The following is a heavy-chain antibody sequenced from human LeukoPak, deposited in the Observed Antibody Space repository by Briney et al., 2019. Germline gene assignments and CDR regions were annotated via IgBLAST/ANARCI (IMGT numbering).Heavy chain of an antibody. CDR3: ARVGRFVDTAMLDY. CDR2: IYSSGST. CDR1: GGSISSGTYY. V-gene: IGHV4-61*02. J-gene: IGHJ4*02. D-gene: IGHD5-18*01. Sequence: PSETLSLTCTVSGGSISSGTYYWSWIRQPAGKGLEWIGRIYSSGSTNSNPSLKSRVTISIDTSKNQFSLKLSSVTAADTAVYYCARVGRFVDTAMLDYWGQGTLVTVSS.